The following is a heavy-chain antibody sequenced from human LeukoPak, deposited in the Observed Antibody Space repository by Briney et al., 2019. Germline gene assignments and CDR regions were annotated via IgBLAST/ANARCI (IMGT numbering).Heavy chain of an antibody. Sequence: GGSLRLSCVASGFTFGKYWMSWVRQAPGKGLEWVANINEDGSEKYYLDSVKGRFTISRDNAKNSLYLQMNSLRAEDTAVYYCASYRGSFDYWGQGTLVTVSS. CDR2: INEDGSEK. V-gene: IGHV3-7*03. J-gene: IGHJ4*02. CDR3: ASYRGSFDY. CDR1: GFTFGKYW.